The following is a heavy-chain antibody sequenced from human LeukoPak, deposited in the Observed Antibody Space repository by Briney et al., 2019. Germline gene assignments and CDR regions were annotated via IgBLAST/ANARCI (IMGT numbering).Heavy chain of an antibody. Sequence: PGGSLRLSCAASGFTFSSYAMSWVRQAPGKGLEWVSAISGSGGSTYYADSVKGRFTISRDNSKNTLYLQMNSLRAEDTAVYYCAKAMGNIVVVPAAMVAFDIWGQGTMVTVSS. CDR2: ISGSGGST. J-gene: IGHJ3*02. CDR3: AKAMGNIVVVPAAMVAFDI. D-gene: IGHD2-2*01. V-gene: IGHV3-23*01. CDR1: GFTFSSYA.